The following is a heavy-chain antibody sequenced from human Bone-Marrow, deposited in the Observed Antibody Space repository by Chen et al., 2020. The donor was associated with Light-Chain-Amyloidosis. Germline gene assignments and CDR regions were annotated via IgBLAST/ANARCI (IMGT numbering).Heavy chain of an antibody. V-gene: IGHV1-2*04. J-gene: IGHJ6*02. CDR1: GYTFTDFY. Sequence: QVQMVQSGAEVKEPGASIKVSCKTSGYTFTDFYIHWVRQAPGQGLEWMAWINPDTGGTRYAQKFQGWITVTRETSTRTVYMDLSRLRSGDTAVYYCAKDSEIRGLIYAMNVWGQGTTVNVSS. CDR2: INPDTGGT. CDR3: AKDSEIRGLIYAMNV. D-gene: IGHD3-10*01.